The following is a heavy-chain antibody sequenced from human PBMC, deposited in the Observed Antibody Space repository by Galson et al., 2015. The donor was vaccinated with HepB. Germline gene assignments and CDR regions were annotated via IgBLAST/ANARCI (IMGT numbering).Heavy chain of an antibody. D-gene: IGHD3-16*02. V-gene: IGHV3-30-3*01. J-gene: IGHJ4*02. CDR3: ARGYDYVWGSYRFFDY. CDR1: GFTFSSYA. CDR2: ISYDGSNK. Sequence: SLRLSCAASGFTFSSYAMHWVRQAPGKGLEWVAVISYDGSNKYYADSVKGRFTISRDNSKNTLYLQMNSLRAEDTAVYYCARGYDYVWGSYRFFDYWGQGTLVTVSS.